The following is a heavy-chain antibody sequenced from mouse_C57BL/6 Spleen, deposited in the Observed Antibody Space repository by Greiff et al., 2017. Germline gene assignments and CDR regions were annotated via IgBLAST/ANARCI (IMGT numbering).Heavy chain of an antibody. Sequence: VQLQQPGAELVRPGSSVKLSCKASGYTFTSYWMDWVKQRPGQGLEWIGNIYPSDSETHYNQKFKDKATLTVDKSSSTAYMQLSSLTSEDSAVYYCARNYGRYATDYKGQGTSATVPS. D-gene: IGHD1-1*01. CDR2: IYPSDSET. CDR3: ARNYGRYATDY. CDR1: GYTFTSYW. J-gene: IGHJ4*01. V-gene: IGHV1-61*01.